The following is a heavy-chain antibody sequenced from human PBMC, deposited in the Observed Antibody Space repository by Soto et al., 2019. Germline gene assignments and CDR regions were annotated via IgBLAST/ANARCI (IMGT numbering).Heavy chain of an antibody. CDR2: ISSSGSTI. D-gene: IGHD6-19*01. CDR3: ARDGDSSGWYNWFDP. V-gene: IGHV3-48*03. Sequence: GGSLRLSCAASGFTFSSYEMNWVRQAPGKGLEWVSYISSSGSTIYYADSVKGRFTISRDNAKNSLYLQMNSLRAEDTAVYYCARDGDSSGWYNWFDPWGQGTLVTVSS. CDR1: GFTFSSYE. J-gene: IGHJ5*02.